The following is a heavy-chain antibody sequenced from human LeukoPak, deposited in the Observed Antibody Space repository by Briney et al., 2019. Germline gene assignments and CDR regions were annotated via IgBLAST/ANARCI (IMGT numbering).Heavy chain of an antibody. V-gene: IGHV3-21*01. CDR1: GFTFSSYS. CDR2: ISSSSSYI. D-gene: IGHD3-22*01. J-gene: IGHJ4*02. Sequence: PGGSLRLSCAASGFTFSSYSMNWVRQAPGKGLEWVSSISSSSSYIYYADSVKGRFTVSRDNAKNSLYLQMNSLRAEDTAVYYCASLSAYYYGGSGNSFDNWGQGTLVTVSS. CDR3: ASLSAYYYGGSGNSFDN.